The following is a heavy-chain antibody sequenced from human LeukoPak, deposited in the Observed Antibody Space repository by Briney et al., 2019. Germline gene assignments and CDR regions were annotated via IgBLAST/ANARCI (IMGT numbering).Heavy chain of an antibody. CDR2: ISSSGSTI. CDR3: ARGGDKRLARNWFDP. V-gene: IGHV3-48*03. J-gene: IGHJ5*02. D-gene: IGHD3-16*01. CDR1: GFTFSSYE. Sequence: GGSLRLSCAASGFTFSSYEMNWVRQAPGKGLEWVSYISSSGSTIYYADSVKGRFTVSRDDATNSVYLEMNSLRAEDTAVYYCARGGDKRLARNWFDPWGQGTVVTVSS.